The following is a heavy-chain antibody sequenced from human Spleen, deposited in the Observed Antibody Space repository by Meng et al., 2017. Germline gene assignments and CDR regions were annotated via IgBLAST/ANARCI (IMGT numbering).Heavy chain of an antibody. CDR2: IDPGTGGT. CDR1: GYTFTAYW. V-gene: IGHV1-2*06. D-gene: IGHD6-13*01. Sequence: QGRRLWVGAGGKKPGASVQVSCKPSGYTFTAYWLHWGRQAPGQGLEWMGRIDPGTGGTQYAQNFQGRVTMTRDTSISTTYMELSRLRSDDTAVYYCVRDEDISAAGKLFGDYWGQGTLVTVSS. J-gene: IGHJ4*02. CDR3: VRDEDISAAGKLFGDY.